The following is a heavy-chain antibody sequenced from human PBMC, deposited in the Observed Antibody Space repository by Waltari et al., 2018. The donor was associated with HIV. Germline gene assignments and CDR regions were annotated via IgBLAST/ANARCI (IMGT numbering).Heavy chain of an antibody. D-gene: IGHD2-8*01. J-gene: IGHJ4*02. CDR2: IYPGDSDT. CDR3: TKGMYANQDYFDN. Sequence: EVQLVQSGAEVKKQGESLKIACKGSGYSFATYWIGWVRQMPGKGLEWMGIIYPGDSDTRYSPSFQGQVTISADKSIRTAYLQWSSLKASDTAMYYCTKGMYANQDYFDNWGQGTLVTVSS. CDR1: GYSFATYW. V-gene: IGHV5-51*03.